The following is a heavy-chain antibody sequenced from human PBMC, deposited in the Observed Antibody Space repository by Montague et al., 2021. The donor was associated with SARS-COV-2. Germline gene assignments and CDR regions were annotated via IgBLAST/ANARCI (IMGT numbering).Heavy chain of an antibody. V-gene: IGHV4-61*01. D-gene: IGHD3-22*01. J-gene: IGHJ4*02. CDR3: VREKYYFDDSGSK. Sequence: SETLSLTCSVSGASISSGSYYWSWVRQPPGKGLEWIGYVYHTGSTNYNPSLKSRVTLSIDTSKNQFSLNLTSVTAADTAVYYCVREKYYFDDSGSKWGQGTLLT. CDR2: VYHTGST. CDR1: GASISSGSYY.